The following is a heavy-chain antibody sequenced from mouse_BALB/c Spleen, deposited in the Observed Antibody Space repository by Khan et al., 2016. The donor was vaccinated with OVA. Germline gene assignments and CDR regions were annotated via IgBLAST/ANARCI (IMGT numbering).Heavy chain of an antibody. CDR3: ARKGLRWDFDY. CDR1: GYTFINYC. V-gene: IGHV1-4*01. CDR2: IITSTAYT. Sequence: VQLLESGAGLAKPGASVQMSCNASGYTFINYCILWVKQRPGQGMVWFVYIITSTAYTAYNQNFKDKATLTADKSSRTAYMQLSSLTSEDSAVYYCARKGLRWDFDYWGQGTTLTVSS. D-gene: IGHD1-1*01. J-gene: IGHJ2*01.